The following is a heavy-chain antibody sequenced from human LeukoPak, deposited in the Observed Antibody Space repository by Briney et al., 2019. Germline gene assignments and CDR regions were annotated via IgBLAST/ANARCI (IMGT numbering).Heavy chain of an antibody. Sequence: GGSLRLSCAASGFTFGTFDMSWVRQAPGKGLEWVSTLACLDASCTEYYSDSVKGRFTISRDKSKSTLSLQVNSLRVEDTAMYYCARDSEGSFDYWGQGTLVTVSS. D-gene: IGHD3-10*01. CDR1: GFTFGTFD. V-gene: IGHV3-23*01. CDR3: ARDSEGSFDY. CDR2: LACLDASCTE. J-gene: IGHJ4*02.